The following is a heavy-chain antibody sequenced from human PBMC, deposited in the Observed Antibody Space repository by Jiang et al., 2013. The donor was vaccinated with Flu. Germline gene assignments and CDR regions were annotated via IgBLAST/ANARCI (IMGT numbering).Heavy chain of an antibody. CDR1: SSSNW. CDR3: ARVGLVSPGIAAADTKPFDY. D-gene: IGHD6-13*01. V-gene: IGHV4-4*02. Sequence: SSSNWWSWVRQPPGKGLEWIGEIYHSGSTNYNPSLKSRVTISVDKSKNQFSLKLSSVTAADTAVYYCARVGLVSPGIAAADTKPFDYWGQGTLVTVSS. J-gene: IGHJ4*02. CDR2: IYHSGST.